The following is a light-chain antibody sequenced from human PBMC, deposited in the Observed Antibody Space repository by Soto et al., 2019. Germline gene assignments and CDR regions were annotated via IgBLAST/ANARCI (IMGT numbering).Light chain of an antibody. V-gene: IGKV1-39*01. CDR3: QQSYINTAWT. CDR2: AAS. J-gene: IGKJ1*01. CDR1: QSISNY. Sequence: DIQMTQSPSSLSASVGDRVTITCRARQSISNYLNWYQQKPGKAPKLLIYAASTLQIGVPSRFSGSGSRTDFTLTITNLQPEDFATYYCQQSYINTAWTFGQGTKVEIK.